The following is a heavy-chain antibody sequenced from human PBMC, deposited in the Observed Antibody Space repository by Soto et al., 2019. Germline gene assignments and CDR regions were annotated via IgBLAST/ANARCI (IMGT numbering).Heavy chain of an antibody. Sequence: GGSLRLSCAASGFTFDDYAMHWVRQVPGKGLEWVSGINWNSGSIGYGDSVKGRFAISRDNAKNSLHLQMNSLSAEDTAFYYCVKDESINWYSGHFRHWGEGTLVTVSS. CDR2: INWNSGSI. CDR1: GFTFDDYA. D-gene: IGHD6-13*01. CDR3: VKDESINWYSGHFRH. V-gene: IGHV3-9*01. J-gene: IGHJ1*01.